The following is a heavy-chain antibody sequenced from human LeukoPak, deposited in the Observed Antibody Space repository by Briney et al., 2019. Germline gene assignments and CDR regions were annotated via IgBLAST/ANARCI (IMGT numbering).Heavy chain of an antibody. J-gene: IGHJ6*02. Sequence: SETLSPTCAVYGGSFSGYYWSWIRQPPGKGLEWIGEINHSGSTNYNPSLKSRVTISVDTSKNQFSLKLSSVTAADTAVYYCARGPGTLYYYYYGMDVWGQGTTVTVSS. V-gene: IGHV4-34*01. CDR2: INHSGST. CDR1: GGSFSGYY. CDR3: ARGPGTLYYYYYGMDV.